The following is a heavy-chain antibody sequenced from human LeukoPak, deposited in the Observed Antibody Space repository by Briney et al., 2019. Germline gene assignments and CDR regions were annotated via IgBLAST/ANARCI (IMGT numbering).Heavy chain of an antibody. D-gene: IGHD6-19*01. CDR3: ASVAADYYFDH. J-gene: IGHJ4*02. CDR2: ISYDGSNK. V-gene: IGHV3-30*04. Sequence: GGSLRLSCAASGFTFSSYAMHWVRQAPGKGLEWVAVISYDGSNKYYADSVKGRFTTSRDNSKNTLYVQMTSLRAEDTAVYYCASVAADYYFDHWGQGTLATVSS. CDR1: GFTFSSYA.